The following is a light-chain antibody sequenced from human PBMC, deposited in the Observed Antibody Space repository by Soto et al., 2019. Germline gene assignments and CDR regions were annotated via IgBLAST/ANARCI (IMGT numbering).Light chain of an antibody. Sequence: QSALTHPASVSWSPGHSITISCTGTSSDVGGYNYVSWYQQHPGKAPKLMIYEVSDRPSGVSKRFSGSKSGNTASLTISGLQAEDEADYYCSSYTITSTYVFGTGTKVTVL. CDR1: SSDVGGYNY. V-gene: IGLV2-14*01. J-gene: IGLJ1*01. CDR2: EVS. CDR3: SSYTITSTYV.